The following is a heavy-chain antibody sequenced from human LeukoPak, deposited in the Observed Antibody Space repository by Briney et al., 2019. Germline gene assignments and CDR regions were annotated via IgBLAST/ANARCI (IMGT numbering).Heavy chain of an antibody. CDR2: IKSKNDGGTI. J-gene: IGHJ4*02. CDR1: DFTVTNAW. D-gene: IGHD3-10*01. CDR3: FGSGSYYGFDY. V-gene: IGHV3-15*07. Sequence: PGGSLRLSCAASDFTVTNAWMHWVRQAPGKGLEWVGRIKSKNDGGTIDYAAPVKGRFIISRDDSKTTLYLQMNSLKTEDTAVYYCFGSGSYYGFDYWGQGTLVTVSS.